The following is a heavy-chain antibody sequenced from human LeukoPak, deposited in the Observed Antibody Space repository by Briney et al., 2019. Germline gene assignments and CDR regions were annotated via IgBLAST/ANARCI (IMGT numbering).Heavy chain of an antibody. D-gene: IGHD5-24*01. V-gene: IGHV1-46*01. CDR1: GGTFSSYA. J-gene: IGHJ3*02. Sequence: ASVKVSCKASGGTFSSYAISWVRQAPGQGLEWMGIINPSGGSTSYAQKLQGRVTMTRDTSTSTVYMELSSLRSEDTAVYYCARDRERWLQTLDAFDIWGQGTMVTVSS. CDR3: ARDRERWLQTLDAFDI. CDR2: INPSGGST.